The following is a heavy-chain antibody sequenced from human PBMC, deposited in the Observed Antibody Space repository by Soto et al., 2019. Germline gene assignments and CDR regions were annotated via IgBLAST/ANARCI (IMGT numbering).Heavy chain of an antibody. CDR2: MYNTGST. Sequence: SETLSLTCTVSGGSISGYYWSWIRQPPGKGLEWIGYMYNTGSTVYNPSFKSRVTISLDTSKNQFSLKLNSVTASDTAVYYCAKHGSPKWYGSDCDFMSYWSQGTLVTVSS. J-gene: IGHJ4*02. V-gene: IGHV4-59*01. D-gene: IGHD2-21*02. CDR1: GGSISGYY. CDR3: AKHGSPKWYGSDCDFMSY.